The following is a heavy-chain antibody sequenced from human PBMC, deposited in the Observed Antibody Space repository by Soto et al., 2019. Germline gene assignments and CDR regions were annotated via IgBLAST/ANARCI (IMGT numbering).Heavy chain of an antibody. CDR2: TYHSGNP. J-gene: IGHJ4*02. D-gene: IGHD4-17*01. CDR1: GGSIRTGGYS. Sequence: QLQLQESGSGLVKPSQTLSLTCTVSGGSIRTGGYSWSWIRQPPGKGLEWIGNTYHSGNPYYNPSLKSRVTISVHASKNQFSLKVSSVTAAGTPVYYCAREAYGDYGGYFDYWGQGSLVTVSS. CDR3: AREAYGDYGGYFDY. V-gene: IGHV4-30-2*01.